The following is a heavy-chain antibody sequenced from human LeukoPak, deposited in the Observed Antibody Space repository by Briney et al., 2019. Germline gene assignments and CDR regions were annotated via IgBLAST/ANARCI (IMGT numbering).Heavy chain of an antibody. CDR3: AMKAVPRPRLHDAFDF. CDR1: GFTVSSNY. V-gene: IGHV3-53*01. CDR2: IYSGGST. D-gene: IGHD5-24*01. Sequence: GGSLRLSCAASGFTVSSNYMSWVRQAPGKGLEWVSVIYSGGSTYYADSVKGRFTISRDSSKNTLYLQMNSVRGDDTAVYYCAMKAVPRPRLHDAFDFWGQGTVVTVSS. J-gene: IGHJ3*01.